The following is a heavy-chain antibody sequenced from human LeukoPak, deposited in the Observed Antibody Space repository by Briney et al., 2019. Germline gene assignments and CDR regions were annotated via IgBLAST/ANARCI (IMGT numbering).Heavy chain of an antibody. CDR3: AREAPTGYSSSWYYYYYYMDV. V-gene: IGHV1-8*01. CDR2: MNPNSGNT. D-gene: IGHD6-13*01. J-gene: IGHJ6*03. Sequence: GASVKVSCKASGYTFTSYDINWVRQAPGQGLEWMGWMNPNSGNTGYAQKFQGRVTMTRTTSISTAYMELSSLRSEDTAVYYCAREAPTGYSSSWYYYYYYMDVWGKGTTVTVSS. CDR1: GYTFTSYD.